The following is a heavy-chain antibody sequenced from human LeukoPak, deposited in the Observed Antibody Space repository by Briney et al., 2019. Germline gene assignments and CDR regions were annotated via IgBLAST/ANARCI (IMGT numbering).Heavy chain of an antibody. CDR2: INPNSGGT. J-gene: IGHJ6*02. Sequence: ASVKVSCKTSGYSFTSYYIHWVRQAPGQGLEWMGWINPNSGGTNHAQKFQGRAIMTTDTSISTAYMEVSRLRSDDTAVYYCARVRIGQQLDKYYYYAMDVWGQGTTVTVSS. V-gene: IGHV1-2*02. CDR3: ARVRIGQQLDKYYYYAMDV. D-gene: IGHD6-13*01. CDR1: GYSFTSYY.